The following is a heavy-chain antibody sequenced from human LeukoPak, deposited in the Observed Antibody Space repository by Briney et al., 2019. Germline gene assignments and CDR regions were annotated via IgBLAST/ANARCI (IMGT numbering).Heavy chain of an antibody. CDR1: GGTFSSYA. CDR2: IIPIFGTA. J-gene: IGHJ4*02. V-gene: IGHV1-69*13. D-gene: IGHD2-2*01. CDR3: ARISSSYCSSTSCSGH. Sequence: ASVKVSCKASGGTFSSYAISWVRQAPGQGLEWMGGIIPIFGTANYAQKFQGRVTITADESTSTAYMELSSLRSEDTAVYYCARISSSYCSSTSCSGHWGQGTLVTVSS.